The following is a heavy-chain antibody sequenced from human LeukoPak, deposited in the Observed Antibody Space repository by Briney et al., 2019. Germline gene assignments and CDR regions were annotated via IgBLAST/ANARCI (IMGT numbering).Heavy chain of an antibody. Sequence: RPSETLSLTCAVYGGSFSGYYWSWLRQPPGKGREWSGYIYDSGNTYYNPSLKSRITILVDTSKNQFSLKLSSVTAADTAMYYCARVTSVWFGDVDVWGKGTTVTISS. V-gene: IGHV4-59*01. CDR3: ARVTSVWFGDVDV. CDR2: IYDSGNT. D-gene: IGHD3-10*01. J-gene: IGHJ6*04. CDR1: GGSFSGYY.